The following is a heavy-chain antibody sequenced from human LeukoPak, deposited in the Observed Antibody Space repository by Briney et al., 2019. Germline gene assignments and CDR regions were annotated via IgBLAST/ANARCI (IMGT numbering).Heavy chain of an antibody. Sequence: SETLSLTRAVYAGSFSGYYWSWIRQPAGKGLEWIGEINHSGSTNYNPSLKSRVTISVDTSKNQFSLKLSSVTAADTAVYYCASSRGKTGTTLFGYYYFYIDVWCKGSTVTVSS. J-gene: IGHJ6*03. D-gene: IGHD3-3*01. CDR2: INHSGST. CDR3: ASSRGKTGTTLFGYYYFYIDV. V-gene: IGHV4-34*01. CDR1: AGSFSGYY.